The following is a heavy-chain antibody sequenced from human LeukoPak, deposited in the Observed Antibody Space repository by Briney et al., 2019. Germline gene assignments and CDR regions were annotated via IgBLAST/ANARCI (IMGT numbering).Heavy chain of an antibody. CDR3: ARVPYDSSDYGLGGYDY. V-gene: IGHV3-74*01. CDR2: TNSDGSST. CDR1: GFTFSSYW. D-gene: IGHD3-22*01. J-gene: IGHJ4*02. Sequence: GGSLRLSCAASGFTFSSYWMHWVRQAPGKGLVWVSRTNSDGSSTSYADSVKGRFTISRDNGKNTLYLQMNSLRAEDTAVYYCARVPYDSSDYGLGGYDYWGQGTLVTVSS.